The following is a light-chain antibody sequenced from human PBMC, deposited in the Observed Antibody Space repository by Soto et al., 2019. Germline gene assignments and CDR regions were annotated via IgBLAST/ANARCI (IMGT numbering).Light chain of an antibody. Sequence: QSVLTQPASVSGSPGQSITISCTGTSSDVGTYNYVSWYQQHPGKAPTLMIYEVNNRPPGVSNRFSGSKSDNTASLTISGLQAEDEADYYCSSYRGSSTLYVFGTGTKVTVL. J-gene: IGLJ1*01. CDR3: SSYRGSSTLYV. CDR1: SSDVGTYNY. V-gene: IGLV2-14*01. CDR2: EVN.